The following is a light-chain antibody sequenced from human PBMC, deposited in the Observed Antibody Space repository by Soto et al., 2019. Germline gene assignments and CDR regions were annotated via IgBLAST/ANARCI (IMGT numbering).Light chain of an antibody. CDR2: GAS. CDR1: QSVSSY. CDR3: QQYGSSPRT. Sequence: EIVLTQSPGTLSLSPGERATLSCRASQSVSSYLAWYQQNPGQAPRLLIYGASSRATGIPDRFSGSGSGTHFPLSISRLEPEDFAVYYWQQYGSSPRTFGPGTKVDIK. J-gene: IGKJ3*01. V-gene: IGKV3-20*01.